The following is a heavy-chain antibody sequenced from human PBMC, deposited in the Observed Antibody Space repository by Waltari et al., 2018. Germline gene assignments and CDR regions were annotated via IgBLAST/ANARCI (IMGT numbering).Heavy chain of an antibody. CDR3: ARGGGGDWEWFDP. CDR2: IYYTVST. Sequence: QVQLQEPGPSLLKPSETLSLICTVSGGSISGFYWSWVRQPPGKGLDWIGYIYYTVSTNFNPSLKSRVTMSVDTSKNQFSLKLSSVTAADTAFYYCARGGGGDWEWFDPWGQGTLVTVSS. CDR1: GGSISGFY. D-gene: IGHD2-21*02. J-gene: IGHJ5*02. V-gene: IGHV4-59*01.